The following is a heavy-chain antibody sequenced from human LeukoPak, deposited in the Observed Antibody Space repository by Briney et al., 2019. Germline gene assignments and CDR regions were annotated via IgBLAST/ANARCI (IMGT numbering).Heavy chain of an antibody. V-gene: IGHV4-39*07. Sequence: KSSETLSLTSTVSGVSISSNNSYWGWIRQPPGKGLEWIGSIYYSGSTYYNPSLKSRVTISVDTSKNQFSLKLSSVTAADTAVYYCASHTPRLWITMVRGGLLRGANWFDPWGQGTLVTVSS. CDR3: ASHTPRLWITMVRGGLLRGANWFDP. D-gene: IGHD3-10*01. CDR1: GVSISSNNSY. CDR2: IYYSGST. J-gene: IGHJ5*02.